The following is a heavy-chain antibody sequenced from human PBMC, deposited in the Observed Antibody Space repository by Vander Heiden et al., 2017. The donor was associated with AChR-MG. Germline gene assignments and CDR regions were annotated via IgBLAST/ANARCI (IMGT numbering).Heavy chain of an antibody. Sequence: EVQLVESGGGLVQPGGSLKLSRVAAGFTFGGYEMNWVRQAPGKGLEWLSYISSTGTTIYYADSVKGRCTSSRDNAKNSLYLQVNSLRPDDTAIYYCARHYFNAFDIWGQGTVVTVSS. V-gene: IGHV3-48*03. CDR2: ISSTGTTI. CDR1: GFTFGGYE. CDR3: ARHYFNAFDI. D-gene: IGHD3-10*01. J-gene: IGHJ3*02.